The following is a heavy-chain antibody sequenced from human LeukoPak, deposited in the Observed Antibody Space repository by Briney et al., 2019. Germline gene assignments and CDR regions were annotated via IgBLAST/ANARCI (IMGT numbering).Heavy chain of an antibody. Sequence: SETLSLTCTVSGGSISSHFWSWIRQPPGKGLEWIGYIYSSGSTNYNPSLKSRVTISVDTSKNQFSLKLSSVTAADTAVYYCARAILYYDSSGYIDYWGQGTLVTVSS. CDR1: GGSISSHF. CDR2: IYSSGST. J-gene: IGHJ4*02. V-gene: IGHV4-59*11. D-gene: IGHD3-22*01. CDR3: ARAILYYDSSGYIDY.